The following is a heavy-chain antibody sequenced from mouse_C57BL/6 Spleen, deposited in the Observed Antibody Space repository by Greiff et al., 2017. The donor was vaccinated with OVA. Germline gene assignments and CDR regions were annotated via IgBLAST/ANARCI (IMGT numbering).Heavy chain of an antibody. D-gene: IGHD3-1*01. V-gene: IGHV5-4*01. CDR1: GFTFSSYA. J-gene: IGHJ1*03. CDR2: ISDGGSYT. CDR3: ARDRGDVNGYFDV. Sequence: EVQGVASGGGLVKPGGSLKLSCAASGFTFSSYAMSWVRQTPEKRLEWVATISDGGSYTYYPDNVKGRFTNSRDNAKNNLDLQMSHLKSKDTAMYYCARDRGDVNGYFDVWGTGTTVTVSS.